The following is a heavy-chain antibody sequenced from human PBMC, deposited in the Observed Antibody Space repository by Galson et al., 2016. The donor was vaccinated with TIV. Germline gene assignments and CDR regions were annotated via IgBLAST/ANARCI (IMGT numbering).Heavy chain of an antibody. CDR3: VRGMGATTYYQYGMDV. J-gene: IGHJ6*02. CDR1: GGTFNKYA. Sequence: SVKVSCKASGGTFNKYAISWVRQAPGQGLEWMGGIIPIFRTSRYAQKFQGGVTITADEYMSTVDMELSSLRSEDTAVYYCVRGMGATTYYQYGMDVWGQGTTVTVSS. V-gene: IGHV1-69*13. CDR2: IIPIFRTS. D-gene: IGHD1-26*01.